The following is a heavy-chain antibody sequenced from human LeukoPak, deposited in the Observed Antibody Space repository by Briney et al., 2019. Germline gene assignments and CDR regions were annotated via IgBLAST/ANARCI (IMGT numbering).Heavy chain of an antibody. CDR3: ARARGQGYCSPTSCLPFDY. CDR1: GFTFSTYS. J-gene: IGHJ4*02. V-gene: IGHV3-48*01. CDR2: ITSSSSTI. D-gene: IGHD2-2*01. Sequence: QPGGSLRLSCAASGFTFSTYSMNWVRQAPGKGLEWVSYITSSSSTIYYADSVKGRFTISRDNAKNSLYLQMNSLRADGTAVYYCARARGQGYCSPTSCLPFDYWGQGTLVTVSS.